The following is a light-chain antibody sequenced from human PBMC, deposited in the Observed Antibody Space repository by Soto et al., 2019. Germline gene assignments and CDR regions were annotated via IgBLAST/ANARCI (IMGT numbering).Light chain of an antibody. J-gene: IGLJ2*01. V-gene: IGLV1-44*01. CDR1: SSNIGTNT. Sequence: QSVLTQPPSASGTPGQRVTISCSGSSSNIGTNTVIWYQQLPGAAPKLLIYSDNQRPSGVPDRFSGSKSGTSASLAISGLQSEDEADNYCAAWDVRLVVFGGGTKLTVL. CDR2: SDN. CDR3: AAWDVRLVV.